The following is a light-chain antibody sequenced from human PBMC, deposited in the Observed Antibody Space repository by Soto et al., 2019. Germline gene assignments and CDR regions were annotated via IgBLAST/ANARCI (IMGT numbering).Light chain of an antibody. CDR2: AAS. J-gene: IGKJ2*01. Sequence: DIRMTQSPSSLSASVGDRVTITCRASQSISSYLNWYQQKPGKAPKLLIYAASSLQSGVPSRFSGSGSGTDFTLTISSLQPEDFATFYCQQSYSTPMYTFGQGTKLEI. CDR3: QQSYSTPMYT. CDR1: QSISSY. V-gene: IGKV1-39*01.